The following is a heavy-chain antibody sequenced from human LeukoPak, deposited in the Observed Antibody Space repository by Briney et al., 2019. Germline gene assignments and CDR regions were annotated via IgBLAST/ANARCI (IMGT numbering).Heavy chain of an antibody. CDR3: AKNGDRGAYCTGGTCYPYFYYYMDV. V-gene: IGHV3-30*18. CDR2: ISYDGSNK. CDR1: GFTFSSYG. D-gene: IGHD2-15*01. J-gene: IGHJ6*03. Sequence: GGSLSLFCAASGFTFSSYGMQWVRQAPGRGREWVAVISYDGSNKYYADSVKGRFTISRDNSKNTLYLQMNSLRAEDTAIYYCAKNGDRGAYCTGGTCYPYFYYYMDVWGKGTTVTI.